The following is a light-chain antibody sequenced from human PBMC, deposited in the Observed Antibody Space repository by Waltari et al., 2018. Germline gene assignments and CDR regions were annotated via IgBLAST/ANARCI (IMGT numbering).Light chain of an antibody. J-gene: IGKJ1*01. CDR1: QSVSSN. Sequence: EIVMTQSPATLSVSPGERATLSCRASQSVSSNLAWYQQKPGQAPRILIYGASTRGTGIPARFSGSGSGTEFTLTISSLQSEDFAVYYCQQYNKWPPWTFGQGTKVEIK. V-gene: IGKV3-15*01. CDR3: QQYNKWPPWT. CDR2: GAS.